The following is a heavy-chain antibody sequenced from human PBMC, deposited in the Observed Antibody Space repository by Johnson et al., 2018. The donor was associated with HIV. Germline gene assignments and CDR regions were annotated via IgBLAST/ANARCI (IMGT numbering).Heavy chain of an antibody. D-gene: IGHD2-15*01. J-gene: IGHJ3*02. V-gene: IGHV3-74*01. CDR1: GFTFSSYW. CDR3: ARKVVVVAAAAGDAFDI. Sequence: VQLVESGGGLVQPGGSLRLSCAASGFTFSSYWMHWVRQAPGKGLVWVSRINSDGSSTSYADSVKCRFTISRDNAKNTLYLQMNSLRAEDTAVYYCARKVVVVAAAAGDAFDIWGQGTMVTVSS. CDR2: INSDGSST.